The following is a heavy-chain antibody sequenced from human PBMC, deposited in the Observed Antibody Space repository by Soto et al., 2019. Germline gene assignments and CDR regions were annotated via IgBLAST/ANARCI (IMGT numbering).Heavy chain of an antibody. J-gene: IGHJ4*02. V-gene: IGHV1-18*01. D-gene: IGHD6-19*01. CDR2: ISAYNGNT. Sequence: QVQLVQSGAEVKKPGASVKVSCKASGYTFTSYGISWLRQAPGQGLEWMGWISAYNGNTNYAQKLQGRVTMTTDTSPSTAYMELRSLRSDATAVYYCARDRGGYSSGWIIDSWGQGTLVTVSS. CDR1: GYTFTSYG. CDR3: ARDRGGYSSGWIIDS.